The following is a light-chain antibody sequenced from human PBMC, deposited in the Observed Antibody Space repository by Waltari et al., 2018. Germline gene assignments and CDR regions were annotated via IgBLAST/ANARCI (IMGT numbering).Light chain of an antibody. V-gene: IGLV2-14*03. CDR2: DVS. CDR1: SSDVGGYNY. CDR3: SSYTSSSTVV. J-gene: IGLJ2*01. Sequence: QSALTQPASVSGSPGQSITISCTGTSSDVGGYNYVSWYQQHPARAPKLMIYDVSNRPYGVSTRFSGSKSGNTASLTISGLQAEDEADYYCSSYTSSSTVVFGGGTKLTVL.